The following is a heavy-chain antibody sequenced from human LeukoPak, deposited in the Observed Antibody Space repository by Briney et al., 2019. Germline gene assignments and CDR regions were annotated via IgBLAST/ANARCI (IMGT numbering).Heavy chain of an antibody. Sequence: GGSLRLSCAASGFTFSNAWMNWVRQAPGKGLEWVGRIKSKTDGGTTDYAAPVKGRFTISRDDSKTTLYLQMNSLKTEDTAVYYCTTRYCSGGRCDYWGQGTLVTVSS. J-gene: IGHJ4*02. CDR1: GFTFSNAW. CDR3: TTRYCSGGRCDY. V-gene: IGHV3-15*01. D-gene: IGHD2-15*01. CDR2: IKSKTDGGTT.